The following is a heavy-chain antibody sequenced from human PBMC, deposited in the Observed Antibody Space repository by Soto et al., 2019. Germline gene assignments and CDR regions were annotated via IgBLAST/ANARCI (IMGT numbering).Heavy chain of an antibody. J-gene: IGHJ3*02. CDR3: ARRYSSGDDPFDI. D-gene: IGHD6-19*01. CDR1: GYTFTSYY. CDR2: TNPSGGST. Sequence: ASVKVSCKASGYTFTSYYIHWVRQAPGQGLEWMGITNPSGGSTSYAQKFQGRVTMTSDTSASTVFIEVRSLRSEDTAVYYCARRYSSGDDPFDIWGQATMVTVSS. V-gene: IGHV1-46*01.